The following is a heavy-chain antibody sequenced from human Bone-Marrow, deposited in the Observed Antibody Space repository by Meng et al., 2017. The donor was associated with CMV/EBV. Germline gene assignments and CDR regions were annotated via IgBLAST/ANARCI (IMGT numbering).Heavy chain of an antibody. V-gene: IGHV4-34*01. J-gene: IGHJ6*02. CDR2: INHSGST. CDR1: GGSFSGYY. Sequence: GSLRLSCAVYGGSFSGYYWSWIRQPPGKGLEWIGEINHSGSTNYNPSLKSRVTISVDTSKNQFSLKLSSVTAADTAVYYCARDSYYDFFSFVFYYYGMDVWGQGTTVTVSS. CDR3: ARDSYYDFFSFVFYYYGMDV. D-gene: IGHD3-3*01.